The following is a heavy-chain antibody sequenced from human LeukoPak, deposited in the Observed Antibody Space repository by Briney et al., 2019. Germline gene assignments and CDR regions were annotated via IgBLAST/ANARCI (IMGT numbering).Heavy chain of an antibody. J-gene: IGHJ6*02. V-gene: IGHV3-21*01. CDR1: GFTFSTFH. CDR3: ARDQLEYSSSRDYYYYYGMDV. Sequence: NPGGSLRLSCAASGFTFSTFHMNWVRQAPGKGLEWVSSISSSRYRHYADSVKGRFTISRDNAKNSLYLQMNSLRAEDTAVYYCARDQLEYSSSRDYYYYYGMDVWGQGTTVTVSS. CDR2: ISSSRYR. D-gene: IGHD6-13*01.